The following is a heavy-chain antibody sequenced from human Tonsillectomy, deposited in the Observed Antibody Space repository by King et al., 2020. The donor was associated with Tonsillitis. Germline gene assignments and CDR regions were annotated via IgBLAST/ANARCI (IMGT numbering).Heavy chain of an antibody. CDR1: GFTFSSYW. Sequence: VQLVESGGGLVQPGGSLRLSCAASGFTFSSYWMSWVRQAPGKGLEWVANIKQDGSEKYYVDSVKGRFTISRDNAKNSLYLQMNSLRAEDTAVYYCARVPNQQLSYYFAYWGQGTLVTVSS. CDR3: ARVPNQQLSYYFAY. V-gene: IGHV3-7*03. D-gene: IGHD6-13*01. CDR2: IKQDGSEK. J-gene: IGHJ4*02.